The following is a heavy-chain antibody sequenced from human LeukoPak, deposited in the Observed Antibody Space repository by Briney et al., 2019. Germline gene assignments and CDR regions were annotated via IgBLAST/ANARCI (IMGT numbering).Heavy chain of an antibody. CDR1: GFTFTSYA. Sequence: GGSLRLSCVVSGFTFTSYAMSWVRQAPGKGLEWVSYISAGDDSTHYAGSVKGRFTISREKSKNTLYLQMNSLRAEDTAVYYCARSHYYNSNVPPDYWGQGTLVTVSS. D-gene: IGHD2/OR15-2a*01. V-gene: IGHV3-23*01. CDR3: ARSHYYNSNVPPDY. J-gene: IGHJ4*02. CDR2: ISAGDDST.